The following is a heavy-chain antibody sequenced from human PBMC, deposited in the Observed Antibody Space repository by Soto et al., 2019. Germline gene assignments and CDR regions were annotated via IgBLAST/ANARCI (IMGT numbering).Heavy chain of an antibody. D-gene: IGHD6-6*01. J-gene: IGHJ4*02. Sequence: GGSLRLSCAASGFTFSSYAMHWVRQAPGKGLEWVAVISYDGSNKYYADSVKGRFTISRDNSKNTLYLQMNSLRAEDTAVYYCARDLRPEYSSSSDLPGYGYYFDYWGQGTLVTVSS. CDR3: ARDLRPEYSSSSDLPGYGYYFDY. CDR2: ISYDGSNK. V-gene: IGHV3-30-3*01. CDR1: GFTFSSYA.